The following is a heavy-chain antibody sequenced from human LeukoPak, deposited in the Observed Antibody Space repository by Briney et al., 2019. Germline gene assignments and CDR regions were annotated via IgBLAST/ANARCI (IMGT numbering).Heavy chain of an antibody. CDR2: ISYDGSNK. D-gene: IGHD3-22*01. J-gene: IGHJ4*02. V-gene: IGHV3-30*18. Sequence: GGSLRLSCAASGFTFSSYGMHWVRQAPGKGLEWVAVISYDGSNKYYADSVKGRFTISRDNSKNTLYLQMNSLRAEDTAVYYCAKDSSSGFLLEADYWGQGTLVTVSS. CDR1: GFTFSSYG. CDR3: AKDSSSGFLLEADY.